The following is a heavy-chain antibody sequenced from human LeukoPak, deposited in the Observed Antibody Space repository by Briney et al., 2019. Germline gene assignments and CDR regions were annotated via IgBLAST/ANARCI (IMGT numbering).Heavy chain of an antibody. D-gene: IGHD1-26*01. CDR3: ARDVGATPGYFDY. Sequence: PSETLSLTRTVSGGSISNYYWSWIRQPPGKGLEWIGYIYYSGSTNHNPSLKSRVTISVDTSKNQFSLKLSSVTAADTAVYYCARDVGATPGYFDYWGQGTLVTVSS. J-gene: IGHJ4*02. CDR2: IYYSGST. CDR1: GGSISNYY. V-gene: IGHV4-59*01.